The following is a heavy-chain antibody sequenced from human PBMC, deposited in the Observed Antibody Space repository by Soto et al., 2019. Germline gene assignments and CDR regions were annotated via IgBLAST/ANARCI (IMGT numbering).Heavy chain of an antibody. CDR1: GFTFSDYY. D-gene: IGHD4-17*01. Sequence: QVQLVESGGGLVKPGGSLRLSCAASGFTFSDYYMSWIRQAPGKGLEWVSYISSSSSYTNYADSVKGRFTISRDNAKNSLYLQMNSLRAEDTAVYYCARDLYGGERWPQESGWFDPWGQGTLVTVSS. CDR2: ISSSSSYT. CDR3: ARDLYGGERWPQESGWFDP. V-gene: IGHV3-11*06. J-gene: IGHJ5*02.